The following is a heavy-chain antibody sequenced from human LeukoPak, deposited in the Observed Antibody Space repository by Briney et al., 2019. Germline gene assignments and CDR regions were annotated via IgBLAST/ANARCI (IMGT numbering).Heavy chain of an antibody. V-gene: IGHV3-30-3*01. CDR1: GFTFSSYA. Sequence: GRSLRLSCAASGFTFSSYAMHWVRQAPGTGLEWVAVISYDGSNKYYADSVKGRFTISRDNSKNTLYLQMNSLIGEDTAVYYCARGPAGRRYVDLLPHPSLYYGMDVWGQGTTVTVSS. D-gene: IGHD3-9*01. J-gene: IGHJ6*02. CDR2: ISYDGSNK. CDR3: ARGPAGRRYVDLLPHPSLYYGMDV.